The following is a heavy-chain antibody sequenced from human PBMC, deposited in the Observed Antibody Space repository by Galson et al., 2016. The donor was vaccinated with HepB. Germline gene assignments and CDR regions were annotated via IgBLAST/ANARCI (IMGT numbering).Heavy chain of an antibody. J-gene: IGHJ2*01. V-gene: IGHV3-53*01. Sequence: SLRLSCAASGFTVSSNYMSWVRQAPGKGLEWVSVIYSGGSTYYADSVKGRFTISRDNSKNTMYLQMNSLRAEDTAVYYCARSRPHYYDSSGVHWYFDLWGRGTLVTVSS. CDR1: GFTVSSNY. CDR3: ARSRPHYYDSSGVHWYFDL. D-gene: IGHD3-22*01. CDR2: IYSGGST.